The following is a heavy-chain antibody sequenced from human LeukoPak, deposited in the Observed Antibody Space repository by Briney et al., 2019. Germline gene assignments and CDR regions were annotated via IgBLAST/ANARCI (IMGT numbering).Heavy chain of an antibody. CDR1: GFTVSSNY. Sequence: GGSLRLSCAASGFTVSSNYMSWVRQAPGKGLEWVSIIYSGGSTYYADSVKGRFTISRDNSKNTLYLQMNSLRVDDTAVYYCARDQFGRWPSDALDIWGQGTMVTVSS. V-gene: IGHV3-66*01. D-gene: IGHD5-24*01. CDR3: ARDQFGRWPSDALDI. CDR2: IYSGGST. J-gene: IGHJ3*02.